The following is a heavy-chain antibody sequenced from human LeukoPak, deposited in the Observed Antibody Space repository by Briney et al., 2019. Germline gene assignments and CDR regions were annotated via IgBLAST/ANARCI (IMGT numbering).Heavy chain of an antibody. Sequence: GGSLRLSCAASGFTFTYYWMHWVRQAPGEGLVWVSRINTDGSSTTYADSVKGRFTISRDNAKNTLFLQMNSLRAEDTAVYYCARGEYTSSSGIDYWGQGTLVTVS. V-gene: IGHV3-74*01. CDR1: GFTFTYYW. CDR2: INTDGSST. D-gene: IGHD6-6*01. J-gene: IGHJ4*02. CDR3: ARGEYTSSSGIDY.